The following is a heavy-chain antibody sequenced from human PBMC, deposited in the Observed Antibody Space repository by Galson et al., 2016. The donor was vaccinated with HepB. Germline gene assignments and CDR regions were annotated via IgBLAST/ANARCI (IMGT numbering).Heavy chain of an antibody. CDR1: GDSVSNGDYY. J-gene: IGHJ5*01. V-gene: IGHV4-31*03. D-gene: IGHD2-2*01. CDR3: TRAAYCSSVTCYLDS. Sequence: LSLTCTVSGDSVSNGDYYWGWVRQHPEKGLEWIGYIYYSGSTYYNPSLRSRVIISVDTSNNQLSLKLTSVTAADTAVYYCTRAAYCSSVTCYLDSWGQGTLVTVSS. CDR2: IYYSGST.